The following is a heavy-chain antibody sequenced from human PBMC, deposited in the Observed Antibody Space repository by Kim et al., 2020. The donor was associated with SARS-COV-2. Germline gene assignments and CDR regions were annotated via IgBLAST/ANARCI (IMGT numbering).Heavy chain of an antibody. D-gene: IGHD1-20*01. CDR3: AKRGITGTGFGYGMDV. Sequence: SVQGRFTISRDNSKNTLYLQKNSLRAEDTAVYYCAKRGITGTGFGYGMDVWGQGTTVTVSS. J-gene: IGHJ6*02. V-gene: IGHV3-23*01.